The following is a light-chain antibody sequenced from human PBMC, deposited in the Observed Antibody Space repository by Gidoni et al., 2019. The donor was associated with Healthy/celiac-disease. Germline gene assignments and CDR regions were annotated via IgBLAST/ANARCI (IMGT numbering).Light chain of an antibody. Sequence: EIVMTQSPATLSVSPGERATLSCRASQSVSSNLAWYQQQPGQAPRLLIYGASTRATSIPARFRGSGSGTEFTLTISSLQSEDFAVYYCQQYNNWPPLTFGGGTKVEIK. CDR1: QSVSSN. V-gene: IGKV3-15*01. J-gene: IGKJ4*01. CDR2: GAS. CDR3: QQYNNWPPLT.